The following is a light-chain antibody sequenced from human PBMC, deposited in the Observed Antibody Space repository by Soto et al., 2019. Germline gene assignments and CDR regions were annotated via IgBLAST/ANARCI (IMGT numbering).Light chain of an antibody. Sequence: SVLTQPASVSGSPGQSITISCTGTSSDVGGYNYVSWHQQHPGKAPKVLIYEVSDRPSGVSDRFSGSKSGNTASLTISGLQAEDEADYYCSSYTSSSTLDYVFGTGTKLTVL. CDR3: SSYTSSSTLDYV. CDR1: SSDVGGYNY. V-gene: IGLV2-14*01. J-gene: IGLJ1*01. CDR2: EVS.